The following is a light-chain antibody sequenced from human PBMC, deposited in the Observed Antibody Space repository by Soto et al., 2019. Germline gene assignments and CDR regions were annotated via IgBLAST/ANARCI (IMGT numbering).Light chain of an antibody. V-gene: IGKV3-15*01. CDR2: GAS. CDR1: QSVSSN. CDR3: QQYNNWPGA. Sequence: ETVMKQSPATLSVSPGERATLSCRASQSVSSNLAWYQQKPGPAPRLLIYGASTRATGIPARFSGSGSGTEFTLTISSLQSEDFAVYYCQQYNNWPGAFGPGTKVNIK. J-gene: IGKJ3*01.